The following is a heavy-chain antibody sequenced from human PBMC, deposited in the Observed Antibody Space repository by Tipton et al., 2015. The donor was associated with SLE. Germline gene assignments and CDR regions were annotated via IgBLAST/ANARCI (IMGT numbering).Heavy chain of an antibody. CDR3: ARVMSAIALDV. CDR1: CGFLTTGSYC. CDR2: IYYSGST. Sequence: TLSLPCTVSCGFLTTGSYCWGLIRQHPGKGLGWFGYIYYSGSTYYNPSLKSRVTISVDTSKNQFSLKLSSVTAADTAVYYCARVMSAIALDVWGKGTTVTVSS. J-gene: IGHJ6*04. D-gene: IGHD2-21*01. V-gene: IGHV4-31*03.